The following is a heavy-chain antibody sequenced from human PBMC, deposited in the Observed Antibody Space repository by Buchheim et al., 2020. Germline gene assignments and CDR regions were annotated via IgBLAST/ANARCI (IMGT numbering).Heavy chain of an antibody. CDR2: IWYDGSNK. CDR1: GFTFSSYG. V-gene: IGHV3-33*01. J-gene: IGHJ6*02. Sequence: QVQLVESGGGVVQPGRSLRLSCAASGFTFSSYGMHWVRQAPGKGLEWVAVIWYDGSNKYYADSVKGRFTISRDNSKNTLYLQMNSLRAEDTAVYYCARDGHVGWELLYYYGMDVWGQGTT. D-gene: IGHD1-26*01. CDR3: ARDGHVGWELLYYYGMDV.